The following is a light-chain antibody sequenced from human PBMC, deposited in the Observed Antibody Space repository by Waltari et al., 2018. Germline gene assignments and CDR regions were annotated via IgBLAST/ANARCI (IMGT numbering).Light chain of an antibody. CDR2: DAS. Sequence: EIVLTQSPATLSLSPGDRATLSCRASESIGRYLAWYQQKPGQAPRLLIYDASNRATGIPVRFTGSGSGTDFTLAISSLETDDFALYYCQHRSNWPAFGQGTRLEIK. J-gene: IGKJ5*01. CDR1: ESIGRY. CDR3: QHRSNWPA. V-gene: IGKV3-11*01.